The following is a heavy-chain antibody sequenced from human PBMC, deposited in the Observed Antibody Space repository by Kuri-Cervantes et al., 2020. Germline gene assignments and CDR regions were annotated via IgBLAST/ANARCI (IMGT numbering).Heavy chain of an antibody. V-gene: IGHV3-21*01. J-gene: IGHJ6*02. CDR3: ARSPYSSGALITERYYYGMDV. Sequence: GGSLRLSCAASGFTFSTYSMNWVRQAPGKGLEWVSSISSSSSYIYYADSVKGRFTISRDNAKNSLYLQMNSLRAEDTAVYYCARSPYSSGALITERYYYGMDVWGQGTTVTVSS. CDR2: ISSSSSYI. CDR1: GFTFSTYS. D-gene: IGHD3-16*01.